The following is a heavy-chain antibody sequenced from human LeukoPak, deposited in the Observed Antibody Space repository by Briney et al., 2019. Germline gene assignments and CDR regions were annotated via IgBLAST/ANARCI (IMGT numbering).Heavy chain of an antibody. Sequence: GGSLRLSCAPSGFTSSSYWMHWVRQAPGKGLVWVSRINSDGSSTSYADSVKGPYTISRDNAKNTLYLQMNSLRAEDTAVYYWAAEWELTSALDYWGQGTLVTVSS. V-gene: IGHV3-74*01. CDR2: INSDGSST. J-gene: IGHJ4*02. CDR3: AAEWELTSALDY. CDR1: GFTSSSYW. D-gene: IGHD1-26*01.